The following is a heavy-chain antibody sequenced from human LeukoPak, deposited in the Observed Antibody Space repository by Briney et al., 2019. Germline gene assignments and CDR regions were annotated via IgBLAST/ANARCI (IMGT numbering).Heavy chain of an antibody. J-gene: IGHJ3*02. V-gene: IGHV4-39*01. Sequence: SETLSLTSTVSGGSISSSSYYWGWLRQPPGKGLEWIGSLYYSGNTYYNPSLKSRVTKTVDTSKNQFSLRFRSVTAADTAVYYCARLKSRLAAIDIWGQGTMVTVSS. CDR2: LYYSGNT. CDR3: ARLKSRLAAIDI. D-gene: IGHD3-9*01. CDR1: GGSISSSSYY.